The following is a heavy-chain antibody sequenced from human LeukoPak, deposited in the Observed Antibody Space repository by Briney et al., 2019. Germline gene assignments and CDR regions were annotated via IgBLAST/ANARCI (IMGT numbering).Heavy chain of an antibody. Sequence: PSETLSLTCTVSGDSISSYYWSWIRQPPGKGLEWIGYISYTGSTNYNPSLRSRVTIAVDTSNNQFSLGLNSVTAADTAVYYCARVGRGDHTWGSYSFDYWGQGTLVTVSS. J-gene: IGHJ4*02. D-gene: IGHD3-16*01. CDR1: GDSISSYY. V-gene: IGHV4-59*01. CDR3: ARVGRGDHTWGSYSFDY. CDR2: ISYTGST.